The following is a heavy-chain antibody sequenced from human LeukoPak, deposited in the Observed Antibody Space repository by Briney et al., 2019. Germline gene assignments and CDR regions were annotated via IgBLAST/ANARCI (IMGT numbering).Heavy chain of an antibody. CDR2: ISSSGSTI. D-gene: IGHD3-10*01. CDR1: GFTFSSYE. Sequence: PGGSLRLSCAASGFTFSSYEMNWVRQAPGKGLEWVSYISSSGSTIYYADSVKGRFTISRDNAKNSLYLQMNSLRAEDTAVYCCARGYYYGSGSYLWGQGTLVTVSS. CDR3: ARGYYYGSGSYL. J-gene: IGHJ4*02. V-gene: IGHV3-48*03.